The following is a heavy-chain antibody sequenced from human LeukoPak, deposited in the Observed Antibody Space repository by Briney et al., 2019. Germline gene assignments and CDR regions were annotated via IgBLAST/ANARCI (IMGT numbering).Heavy chain of an antibody. CDR1: GGSINNYS. CDR2: IYYTGTT. CDR3: AGEPATTTVTYPFFDY. V-gene: IGHV4-59*01. D-gene: IGHD4-17*01. J-gene: IGHJ4*02. Sequence: SETLSLTCTVSGGSINNYSWSWVRQPPGKELEYIGYIYYTGTTSSNPSFKSRVTMSVDTSKKQFSLTLSSVTAADTAVYYCAGEPATTTVTYPFFDYWGQGTLVTVSS.